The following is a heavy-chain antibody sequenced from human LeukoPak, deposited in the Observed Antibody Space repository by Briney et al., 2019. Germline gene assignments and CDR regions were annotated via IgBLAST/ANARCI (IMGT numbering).Heavy chain of an antibody. CDR3: AREGITMVRGVIYFDY. CDR1: GGTFSSYA. J-gene: IGHJ4*02. D-gene: IGHD3-10*01. V-gene: IGHV1-69*04. Sequence: ASVKVSCKASGGTFSSYAISWVRQAPGQGLEWMGRIIPILGIVNYAQKFQGRVTITADKSTSTAYMELSSLRSEDTAVYYCAREGITMVRGVIYFDYWGQGTLVTVSS. CDR2: IIPILGIV.